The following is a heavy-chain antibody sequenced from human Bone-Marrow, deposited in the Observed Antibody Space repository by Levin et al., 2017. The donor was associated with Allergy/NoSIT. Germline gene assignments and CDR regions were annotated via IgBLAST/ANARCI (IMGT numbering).Heavy chain of an antibody. J-gene: IGHJ4*02. CDR2: ISYDGSNK. CDR1: GFTFSSYA. V-gene: IGHV3-30-3*01. CDR3: ARSHVVVTVYFDY. Sequence: GESLKISCAASGFTFSSYAMHWVRQAPGKGLEWVAVISYDGSNKYYADSVKGRFTISRDNSKNTLYLQMNSLRAEDTAVYYCARSHVVVTVYFDYWGQGTLVTVSS. D-gene: IGHD2-21*02.